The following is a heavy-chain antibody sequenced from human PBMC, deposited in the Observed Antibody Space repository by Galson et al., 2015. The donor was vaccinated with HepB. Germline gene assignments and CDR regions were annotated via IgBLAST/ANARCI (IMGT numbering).Heavy chain of an antibody. Sequence: SLRLSCAASGFTFDDYAMHWVRQAPGKGLEWVSGISWNSGSIGYADSVKGRFTISRDNAKNSLYLQMNSLRAEDTALYYCAKSNLPRPCSGGSCYQASSWFDPWGQGTLVTVSS. J-gene: IGHJ5*02. CDR3: AKSNLPRPCSGGSCYQASSWFDP. CDR2: ISWNSGSI. V-gene: IGHV3-9*01. D-gene: IGHD2-15*01. CDR1: GFTFDDYA.